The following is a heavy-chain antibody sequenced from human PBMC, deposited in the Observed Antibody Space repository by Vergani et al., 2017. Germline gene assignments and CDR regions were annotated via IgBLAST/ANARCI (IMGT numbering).Heavy chain of an antibody. J-gene: IGHJ4*02. CDR3: AKGGDTAMVEPHFDY. CDR2: IGTAGDT. V-gene: IGHV3-13*01. Sequence: EVQLVESGGGLVKPGGSLRLSCAASGFTFSSYDMHWVRQATGKGLEWVSAIGTAGDTYYPGSVKGRFTISRENAKNSLYLQMNSLRAEDTAVYYCAKGGDTAMVEPHFDYWGQGTLVTVSS. CDR1: GFTFSSYD. D-gene: IGHD5-18*01.